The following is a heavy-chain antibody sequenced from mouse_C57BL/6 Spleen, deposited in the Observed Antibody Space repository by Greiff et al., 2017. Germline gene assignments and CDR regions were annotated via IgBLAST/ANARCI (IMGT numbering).Heavy chain of an antibody. J-gene: IGHJ2*01. CDR2: ISSGGSYT. CDR1: GFTFSSYG. CDR3: ARLHYDGYPFFDY. V-gene: IGHV5-6*01. Sequence: EVQGVESGGDLVKPGGSLKLSCAASGFTFSSYGMSWVRQTPDKRLEWVATISSGGSYTYYPDSVKGRFTISRDNAKNTLYLQMSSLKSEDTAMYYCARLHYDGYPFFDYWGQGTTLTVSS. D-gene: IGHD2-3*01.